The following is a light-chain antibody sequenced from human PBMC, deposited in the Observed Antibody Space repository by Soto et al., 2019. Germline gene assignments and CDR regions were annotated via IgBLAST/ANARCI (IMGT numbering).Light chain of an antibody. V-gene: IGLV2-14*01. J-gene: IGLJ2*01. CDR1: SSDVGGYNY. CDR3: SSYITSTTLVV. CDR2: EVS. Sequence: QSALTQPASVSGSPGQSITISCTGTSSDVGGYNYVSWYQQHPGKAPKVMIYEVSHRPSGVSDRFSGSKSGNTASLTISGLQAEDEADYYCSSYITSTTLVVFGGGTKLTVL.